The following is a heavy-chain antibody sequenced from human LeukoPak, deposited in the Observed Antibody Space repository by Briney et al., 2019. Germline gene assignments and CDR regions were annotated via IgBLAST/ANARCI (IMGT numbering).Heavy chain of an antibody. D-gene: IGHD4-17*01. CDR2: IYYSGST. CDR1: GGSISSSSYY. J-gene: IGHJ4*02. Sequence: SETLSLTCTVSGGSISSSSYYWGWLRQPPGRGLEWIGSIYYSGSTYYNPSLKSRVTMSVDTSKNQFSLKLSSVTAADTAVYYCARDGGYGDIDYWGQGTLVTVSS. V-gene: IGHV4-39*07. CDR3: ARDGGYGDIDY.